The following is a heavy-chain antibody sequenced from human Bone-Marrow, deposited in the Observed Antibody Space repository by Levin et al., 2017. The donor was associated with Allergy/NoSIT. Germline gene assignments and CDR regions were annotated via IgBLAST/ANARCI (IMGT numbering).Heavy chain of an antibody. CDR3: ARAMFSYDSGSFVASNWFDP. CDR1: GYTFSNYY. D-gene: IGHD3-10*01. CDR2: VNPVGGAT. Sequence: GGSLRLSCKASGYTFSNYYIHWVRQAPGQGLEWMGAVNPVGGATTYAQNLQGRVTMTRDTSTSSVYMELSSLRSGDTAMYYCARAMFSYDSGSFVASNWFDPWGQGTLVTVSS. J-gene: IGHJ5*02. V-gene: IGHV1-46*01.